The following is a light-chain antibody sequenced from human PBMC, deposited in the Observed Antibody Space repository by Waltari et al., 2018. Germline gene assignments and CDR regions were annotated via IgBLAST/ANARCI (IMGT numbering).Light chain of an antibody. J-gene: IGKJ2*01. V-gene: IGKV4-1*01. Sequence: DIVMTQSPDSLAVPLGERATITCKSSQSVLYSSNNKNYLAWYQQKPGQPPKLLIYWASIRESGVPDRFSGSGSGTDFTLTISSLQAEDVAVYYCQQYYSTPITFGQGTKLEIK. CDR2: WAS. CDR3: QQYYSTPIT. CDR1: QSVLYSSNNKNY.